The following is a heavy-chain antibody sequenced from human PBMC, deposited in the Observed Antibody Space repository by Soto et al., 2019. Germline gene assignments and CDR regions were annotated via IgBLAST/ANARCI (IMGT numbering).Heavy chain of an antibody. CDR2: TYYRSKWYF. D-gene: IGHD1-1*01. J-gene: IGHJ6*03. Sequence: QVQLQLSGPGLVTPPQTLSLTCAISGDSVSRNSAGWNWIRQTPSRGLEWLGRTYYRSKWYFNYAVSVESRITINPDTSKNQFSLQLSSVTPDDTAVYYCARGSWDDVSGHYYMDVWGKGTTVTVSS. V-gene: IGHV6-1*01. CDR1: GDSVSRNSAG. CDR3: ARGSWDDVSGHYYMDV.